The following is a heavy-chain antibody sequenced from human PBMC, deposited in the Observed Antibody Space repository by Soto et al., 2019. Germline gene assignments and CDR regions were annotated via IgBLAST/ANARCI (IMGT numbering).Heavy chain of an antibody. V-gene: IGHV5-10-1*01. Sequence: PGESLKISCKGSGYSFTSYWISWVRQMPGKGLKRMGRIDPSDSYTNYSPSFQGHVTISADKSISTAYLQWSSLKASDTAMYYCSRSVPTYGSGSYHPVSGPDYWGQGTLVTVSS. CDR2: IDPSDSYT. D-gene: IGHD3-10*01. CDR3: SRSVPTYGSGSYHPVSGPDY. J-gene: IGHJ4*02. CDR1: GYSFTSYW.